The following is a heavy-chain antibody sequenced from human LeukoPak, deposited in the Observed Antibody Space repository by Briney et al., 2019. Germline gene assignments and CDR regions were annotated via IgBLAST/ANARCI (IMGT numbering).Heavy chain of an antibody. J-gene: IGHJ4*02. D-gene: IGHD3-10*01. CDR2: IKADGSEK. V-gene: IGHV3-7*01. CDR3: ARESPVVRGVITDFDY. Sequence: GGSLRLSCAASGFTFTNYWMSWVRQAPGKGLEWVANIKADGSEKFYVDSVKGRFTISRDNAKNSLYLQMNSLRAEDTAVYYCARESPVVRGVITDFDYWGQGTLVTVSS. CDR1: GFTFTNYW.